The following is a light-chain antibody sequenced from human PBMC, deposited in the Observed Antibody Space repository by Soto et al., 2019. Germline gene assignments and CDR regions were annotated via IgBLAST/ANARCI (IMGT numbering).Light chain of an antibody. CDR3: QQSYSTPPT. V-gene: IGKV1-39*01. J-gene: IGKJ1*01. Sequence: DIQMTQSPSSLSASVGDRVTITCRASQSISSYLNWYQQKPGKAPKLLIYAASSLQSGVPSRFSGSGSWTDFTLNISSLQPEDFATYYCQQSYSTPPTFGQGTKVDIK. CDR1: QSISSY. CDR2: AAS.